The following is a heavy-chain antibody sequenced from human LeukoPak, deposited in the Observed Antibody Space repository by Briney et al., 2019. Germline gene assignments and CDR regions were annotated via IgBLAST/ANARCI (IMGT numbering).Heavy chain of an antibody. CDR3: ARASQYDFWSGPTPRWFDP. CDR1: GYTFTSYA. J-gene: IGHJ5*02. CDR2: INAGNGNT. D-gene: IGHD3-3*01. V-gene: IGHV1-3*01. Sequence: ASVKVSCKASGYTFTSYAMHWVRQAPGQRLEWMGWINAGNGNTKYSQKFQGRVTITRDTSASTAYMELSSLRSEDTAVYYCARASQYDFWSGPTPRWFDPWGQGTLVTVSS.